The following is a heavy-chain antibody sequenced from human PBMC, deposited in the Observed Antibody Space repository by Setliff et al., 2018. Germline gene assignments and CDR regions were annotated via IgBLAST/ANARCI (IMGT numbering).Heavy chain of an antibody. CDR3: ARDRGAARPWVWFDP. J-gene: IGHJ5*02. Sequence: PGGSLRLSCVASGFTFSRYWMSWVRQAPGKGLEWVANIKEDGSEKYYMDSVKGRFTMSRDNAKNSLYLQMNSLRAEDTAVYYCARDRGAARPWVWFDPWGQGTLVTSPQ. CDR1: GFTFSRYW. CDR2: IKEDGSEK. D-gene: IGHD6-6*01. V-gene: IGHV3-7*01.